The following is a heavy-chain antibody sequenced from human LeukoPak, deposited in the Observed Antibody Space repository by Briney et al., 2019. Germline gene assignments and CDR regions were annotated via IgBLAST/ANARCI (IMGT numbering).Heavy chain of an antibody. D-gene: IGHD6-19*01. J-gene: IGHJ4*02. V-gene: IGHV3-21*01. Sequence: PGGSLRLSCAASGFTFSSYSMNWVRQPPGKGLEWVSSISSTSTYISYADSVKGRFTISRDNAKNSLYLQMNSLRAEDTAVYYCVRDGEYSTGWYQYWGQGTLVTCSS. CDR3: VRDGEYSTGWYQY. CDR2: ISSTSTYI. CDR1: GFTFSSYS.